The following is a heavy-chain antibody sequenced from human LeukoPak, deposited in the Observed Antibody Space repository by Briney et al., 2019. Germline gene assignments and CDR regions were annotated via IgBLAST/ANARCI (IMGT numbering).Heavy chain of an antibody. CDR3: ARGGYYDFWSGYYSDY. D-gene: IGHD3-3*01. J-gene: IGHJ4*02. CDR1: GFTFSSYA. Sequence: GGSLRLSCAASGFTFSSYAMHWVRQAPGKGLEYVSAISSNGGSTYYANSVKGRFTISRDNSKNTLYLQMGSLRAEDMAVYYFARGGYYDFWSGYYSDYWGQGTLVTVSS. V-gene: IGHV3-64*01. CDR2: ISSNGGST.